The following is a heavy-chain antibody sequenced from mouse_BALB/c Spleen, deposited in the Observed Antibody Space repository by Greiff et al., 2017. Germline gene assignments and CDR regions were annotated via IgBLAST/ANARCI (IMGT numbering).Heavy chain of an antibody. CDR3: ARGNFYFDY. V-gene: IGHV5-4*02. CDR1: GFTFSDYY. J-gene: IGHJ2*01. Sequence: EVQGVESGGGLVKPGGSLKLSCAASGFTFSDYYMYWVRQTPEKRLEWVATISDGGSYTYYPDSVKGRFTISRDNAKNNLYLQMSSLKSEDTAMYYCARGNFYFDYWGQGTTLTVSS. CDR2: ISDGGSYT. D-gene: IGHD2-1*01.